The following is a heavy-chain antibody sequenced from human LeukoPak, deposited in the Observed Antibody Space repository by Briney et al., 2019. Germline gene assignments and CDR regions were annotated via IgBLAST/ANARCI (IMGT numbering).Heavy chain of an antibody. J-gene: IGHJ4*02. CDR2: INSDGSNT. V-gene: IGHV3-74*01. CDR1: GFTFSSYW. D-gene: IGHD3-22*01. CDR3: ARADDYYDSSVYLGY. Sequence: GGSLRLSCAASGFTFSSYWMHWVRQAPGKGLVWVSRINSDGSNTNYADSVKGRFTISRDNAKNSLYLQMNSLRAEDTAVYYCARADDYYDSSVYLGYWGQGTLVTVSS.